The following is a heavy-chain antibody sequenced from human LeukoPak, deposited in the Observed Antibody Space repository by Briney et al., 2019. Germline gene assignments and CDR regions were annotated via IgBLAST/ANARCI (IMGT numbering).Heavy chain of an antibody. CDR2: IYYSGTT. D-gene: IGHD6-13*01. CDR3: ARGGYIAAAQYGY. CDR1: GGPISSYY. J-gene: IGHJ4*02. Sequence: MPSETLSLTCTLSGGPISSYYWSWLRQPPGKGLEWIGYIYYSGTTNYNPSLKSRVTISVDTSKNQFSLKLSSVTAADTAVYYCARGGYIAAAQYGYWGQGTLVTVSS. V-gene: IGHV4-59*01.